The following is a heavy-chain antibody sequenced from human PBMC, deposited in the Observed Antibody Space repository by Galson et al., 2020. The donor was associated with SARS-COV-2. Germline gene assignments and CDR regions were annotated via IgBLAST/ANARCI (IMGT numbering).Heavy chain of an antibody. CDR1: GFTFSNYA. CDR2: ISGGGDNT. CDR3: ARDHYGVWRGDPSQTCDY. J-gene: IGHJ4*01. D-gene: IGHD3-3*01. Sequence: TGGSLRLSCAASGFTFSNYALTWVRQAPGRGLEWVSLISGGGDNTYYADSVKGRFAISRDNSKNTLYLQMSSRRPEDTAIYYCARDHYGVWRGDPSQTCDYWGHGAQVTFS. V-gene: IGHV3-23*01.